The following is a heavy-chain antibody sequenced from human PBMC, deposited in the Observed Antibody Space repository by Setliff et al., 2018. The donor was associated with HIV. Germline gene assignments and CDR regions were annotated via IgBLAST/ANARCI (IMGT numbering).Heavy chain of an antibody. Sequence: ASVKVSCKASGYTFTNYDTNWVRQAAGQGLEWMAWMNPNTGNTGYAQKFRGRVTLTRNTSISTAYVELSSLRSEDTAMYYCARYEGVMTYAAYPLGHWGQGTLVTVSS. J-gene: IGHJ4*02. D-gene: IGHD3-16*01. CDR3: ARYEGVMTYAAYPLGH. V-gene: IGHV1-8*02. CDR1: GYTFTNYD. CDR2: MNPNTGNT.